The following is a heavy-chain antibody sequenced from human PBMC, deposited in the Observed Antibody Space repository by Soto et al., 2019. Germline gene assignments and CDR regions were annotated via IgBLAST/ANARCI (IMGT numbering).Heavy chain of an antibody. CDR3: ARDRRYSYGYLDY. J-gene: IGHJ4*02. CDR2: ISYDGSNK. Sequence: PGGSLRLSCAASGFTFSSYAMHWVRQAPGKGLEWVAAISYDGSNKYYADSVKGRFTISRDNSKNTLYLQMNSLRAEDTAVYYCARDRRYSYGYLDYWGQGTLVTVSS. CDR1: GFTFSSYA. D-gene: IGHD5-18*01. V-gene: IGHV3-30-3*01.